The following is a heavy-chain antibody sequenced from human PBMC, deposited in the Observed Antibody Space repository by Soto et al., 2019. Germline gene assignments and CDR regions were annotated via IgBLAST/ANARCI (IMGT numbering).Heavy chain of an antibody. J-gene: IGHJ4*02. CDR3: ARGRGNCVVTTCYLPFDS. Sequence: EVQLVETGGGLIQPGGSLILSCAASGFTVSSKYMSWLRQAPGKGLEWVSIIYSDGNTYYADSVKGRFTISRDNSKNTLNLQIIGLRAEDTAVYFCARGRGNCVVTTCYLPFDSWGQGTLVTVSS. D-gene: IGHD2-2*01. CDR1: GFTVSSKY. V-gene: IGHV3-53*02. CDR2: IYSDGNT.